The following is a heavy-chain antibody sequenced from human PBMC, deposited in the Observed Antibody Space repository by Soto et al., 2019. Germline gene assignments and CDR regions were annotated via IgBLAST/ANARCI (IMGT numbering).Heavy chain of an antibody. CDR1: GGSISRSNW. Sequence: SEALSLTCAVSGGSISRSNWWGWFRQPPGKGLEWLGYIFHSGSILYNPSLRGRLTLSADTSRNQLSLYLTSVTAADTAVYYCVRGGIAGHWFDPWGQGILVTVS. V-gene: IGHV4-28*05. D-gene: IGHD2-15*01. CDR3: VRGGIAGHWFDP. J-gene: IGHJ5*02. CDR2: IFHSGSI.